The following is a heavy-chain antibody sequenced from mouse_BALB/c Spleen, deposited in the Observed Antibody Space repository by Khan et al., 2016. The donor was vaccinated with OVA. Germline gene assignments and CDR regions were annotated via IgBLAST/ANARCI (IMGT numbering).Heavy chain of an antibody. J-gene: IGHJ3*01. Sequence: VQLQESGADLAKPGASVKMSCKASGYTFTSYGIHWIKLRPGKGLEWIGSINPDSGYTNYTQTFKDKSTFTENKSSTTVYMQLSSLKSDGFAVYNCVRDGAYYRNDGWFAYWGQGTLVTVSA. V-gene: IGHV1-4*01. CDR2: INPDSGYT. D-gene: IGHD2-14*01. CDR3: VRDGAYYRNDGWFAY. CDR1: GYTFTSYG.